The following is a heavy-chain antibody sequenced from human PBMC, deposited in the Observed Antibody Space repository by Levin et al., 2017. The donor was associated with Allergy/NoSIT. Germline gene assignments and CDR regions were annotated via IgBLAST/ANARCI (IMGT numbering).Heavy chain of an antibody. D-gene: IGHD3-3*01. Sequence: GGSLRLSCVVSGLTFTNYWMNWVRQAPGKGLEWVANIKQDGSEKYYLDSVKGRFTISRDNAKNSLYLQMNSLRVEDTAVYYCATTPIFGVARDSFDIWGQGKMVTVSS. J-gene: IGHJ3*02. V-gene: IGHV3-7*01. CDR3: ATTPIFGVARDSFDI. CDR2: IKQDGSEK. CDR1: GLTFTNYW.